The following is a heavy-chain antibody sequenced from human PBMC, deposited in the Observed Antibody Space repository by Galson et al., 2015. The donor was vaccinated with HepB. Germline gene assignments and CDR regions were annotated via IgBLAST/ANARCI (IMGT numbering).Heavy chain of an antibody. CDR1: GGSFSGYY. CDR2: INHSGST. J-gene: IGHJ4*02. D-gene: IGHD3-3*01. Sequence: ETLSLTCAVYGGSFSGYYWSWIRQPPGKGLEWIGEINHSGSTNYNPSLKSRVTISVDTSKNQFSLKLSSVTAADTAVYYCARVAVCITIFGVVTPAGYFDYWGQGTLVTVSS. V-gene: IGHV4-34*01. CDR3: ARVAVCITIFGVVTPAGYFDY.